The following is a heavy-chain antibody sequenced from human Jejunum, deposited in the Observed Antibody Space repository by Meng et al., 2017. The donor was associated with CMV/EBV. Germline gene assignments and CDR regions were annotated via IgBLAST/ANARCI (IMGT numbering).Heavy chain of an antibody. CDR2: ISAYNGNT. CDR1: GYSLTSYG. Sequence: GYSLTSYGVGWVRQAPGQALEWVGWISAYNGNTNYAQKFQGRVTMTTDTSTGTAYMELRSLKVDDTAVYYCARGQYYQYYYGLDVWGLGTTVTVSS. D-gene: IGHD3-16*01. J-gene: IGHJ6*02. V-gene: IGHV1-18*01. CDR3: ARGQYYQYYYGLDV.